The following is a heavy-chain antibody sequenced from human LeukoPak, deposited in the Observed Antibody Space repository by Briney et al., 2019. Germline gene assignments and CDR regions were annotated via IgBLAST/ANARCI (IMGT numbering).Heavy chain of an antibody. J-gene: IGHJ4*02. D-gene: IGHD2-21*02. CDR1: GFTFSSYP. CDR3: TRSVVTTADFDY. V-gene: IGHV3-30-3*01. CDR2: ISHDGSNK. Sequence: GGSLRLSCAASGFTFSSYPMHWVRQAPGLGLKWVAVISHDGSNKYYEDSVKGRFTISRDNSKSTLYLHLNIPRPEDTAVYYCTRSVVTTADFDYWGQGTLVTVSS.